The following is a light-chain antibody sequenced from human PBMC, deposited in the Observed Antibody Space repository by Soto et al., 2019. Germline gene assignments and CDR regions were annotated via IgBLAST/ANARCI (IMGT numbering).Light chain of an antibody. CDR1: SGINVGTYR. Sequence: QLVLTQPSSRSASPGASASLTCTLRSGINVGTYRIYWYQQKPGSPPQYLLRYKSDSDKQQGSGVPSRFSGSKDASANAGILLISGLQSEDEADYYCMIWHSSAVVFGGGTKVTVL. V-gene: IGLV5-45*02. CDR2: YKSDSDK. CDR3: MIWHSSAVV. J-gene: IGLJ2*01.